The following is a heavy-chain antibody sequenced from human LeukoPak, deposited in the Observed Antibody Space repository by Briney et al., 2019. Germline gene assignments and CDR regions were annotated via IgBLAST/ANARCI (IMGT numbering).Heavy chain of an antibody. D-gene: IGHD3-10*01. CDR2: INPNSGGT. CDR3: ARNLGYYGSGSYFYQTDY. V-gene: IGHV1-2*02. J-gene: IGHJ4*02. Sequence: ASVKVSCKASGYTFTGYYMHWVRQAPGQGLEWMGWINPNSGGTNYAQKFQGRVTMTRDTSISTAYMEPNRLRSDDTAVYYCARNLGYYGSGSYFYQTDYWGQGTLVTVSS. CDR1: GYTFTGYY.